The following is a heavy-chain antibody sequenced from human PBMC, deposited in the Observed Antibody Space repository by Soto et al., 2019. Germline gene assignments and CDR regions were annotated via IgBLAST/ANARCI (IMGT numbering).Heavy chain of an antibody. D-gene: IGHD6-19*01. CDR3: AAEYNTGWHY. Sequence: QVQLQQSGPGLVKPSQTLSLTCAISGDSVSSNSAAWNWIRQSPSRGLEWLGRTYYRSKWYNDYAISVXRXXXIXXDTSKNQFSLQLNSVTPEDTAVYYCAAEYNTGWHYWGQGTLVTVSS. CDR1: GDSVSSNSAA. J-gene: IGHJ4*02. CDR2: TYYRSKWYN. V-gene: IGHV6-1*01.